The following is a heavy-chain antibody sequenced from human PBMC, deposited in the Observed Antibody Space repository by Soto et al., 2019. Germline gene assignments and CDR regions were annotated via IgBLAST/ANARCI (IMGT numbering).Heavy chain of an antibody. J-gene: IGHJ4*02. D-gene: IGHD2-2*01. Sequence: EVQLVESGGGLVQPGGSLRLSCATSGFTFGNYWMYWVRQAPGKGLVWVSRIHSDGTITTYADSVKGRFTISRDIAKNTLYLQMNILRAEDTAVYYCARGRGSCYLDFWGQGTLVTVSS. CDR3: ARGRGSCYLDF. V-gene: IGHV3-74*01. CDR1: GFTFGNYW. CDR2: IHSDGTIT.